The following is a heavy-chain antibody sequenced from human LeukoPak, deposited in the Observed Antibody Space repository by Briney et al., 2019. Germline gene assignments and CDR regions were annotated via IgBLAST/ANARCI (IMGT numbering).Heavy chain of an antibody. D-gene: IGHD1-1*01. Sequence: SETLSLTCAVSGGSISSSNWWSWVRQPPGKGLEWIGEIYHSGTANYNPSLKSRVTISVDKSKNQFSLKLSSVTAADTTVYYCARAPNWKHFDYWGQGTLVTVSS. CDR2: IYHSGTA. CDR1: GGSISSSNW. V-gene: IGHV4-4*02. J-gene: IGHJ4*02. CDR3: ARAPNWKHFDY.